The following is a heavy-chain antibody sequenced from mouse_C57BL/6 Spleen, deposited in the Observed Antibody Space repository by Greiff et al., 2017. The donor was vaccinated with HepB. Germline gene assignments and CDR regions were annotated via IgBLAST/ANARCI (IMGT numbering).Heavy chain of an antibody. V-gene: IGHV1-52*01. CDR2: IDPSDSET. CDR3: VTGTHYYAMDY. D-gene: IGHD4-1*01. Sequence: QVQLKQPGAELVRPGSSVKLSCKASGYTFTSYWMHWVKQRPIQGLEWIGNIDPSDSETHYNQKFKDKATLTVDKSSSTAYMQLSSLTSEDSAVYYCVTGTHYYAMDYWGQGTSVTVSS. CDR1: GYTFTSYW. J-gene: IGHJ4*01.